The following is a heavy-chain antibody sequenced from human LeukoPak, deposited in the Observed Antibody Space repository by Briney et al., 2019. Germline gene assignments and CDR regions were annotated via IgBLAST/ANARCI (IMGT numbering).Heavy chain of an antibody. Sequence: KISCKGSGYSFTSYWIGWVRQMPGKGLEWMGGIIPIFGTANYAQKFQGRVTITADESTSTAYMELSSLRSEDTAVYYCARGSHTAMVSTDFDYWGQGTLVTVSS. CDR3: ARGSHTAMVSTDFDY. V-gene: IGHV1-69*01. J-gene: IGHJ4*02. CDR2: IIPIFGTA. CDR1: GYSFTSYW. D-gene: IGHD5-18*01.